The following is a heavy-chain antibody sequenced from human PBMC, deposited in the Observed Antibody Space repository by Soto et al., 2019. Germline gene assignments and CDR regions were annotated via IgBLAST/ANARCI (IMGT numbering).Heavy chain of an antibody. J-gene: IGHJ6*02. CDR1: GFTFSTYW. D-gene: IGHD3-22*01. Sequence: PGGSLRLSCAASGFTFSTYWMSWVRQAPGKGLEWVANIKVDGSEKYYVDSVEGRFTISRDNAKNSLYLQMTSLRAEDTALYYCARGWGYFDSSGFPYLYAMDVWGQGTTVTVSS. CDR2: IKVDGSEK. V-gene: IGHV3-7*01. CDR3: ARGWGYFDSSGFPYLYAMDV.